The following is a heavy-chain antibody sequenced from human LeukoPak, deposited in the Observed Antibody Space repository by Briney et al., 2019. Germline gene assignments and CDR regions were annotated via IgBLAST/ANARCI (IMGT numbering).Heavy chain of an antibody. D-gene: IGHD3-10*01. Sequence: SVKVSCKASGGTFSSYAISWVRQAPGQGLEWMGGIIPIFGTANYAQKFQGRVTITADESTSTAYMGLSSLRSKDTAVYYCARCYYGSGSYYIIDYWGQGTLVTVSS. J-gene: IGHJ4*02. V-gene: IGHV1-69*13. CDR1: GGTFSSYA. CDR3: ARCYYGSGSYYIIDY. CDR2: IIPIFGTA.